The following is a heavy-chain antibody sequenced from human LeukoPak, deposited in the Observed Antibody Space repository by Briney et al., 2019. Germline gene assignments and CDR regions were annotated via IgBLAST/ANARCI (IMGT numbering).Heavy chain of an antibody. V-gene: IGHV3-48*03. Sequence: GGSLRLSCAASGFTFSSYEMNWVRQAPGKGLEWVSYISSSGSTIYYADSVKGRFTISRDNSKNTLYLQMNSLRAEDTAVYYCAKVRSAPNYFDYWGQGTLVTVSS. J-gene: IGHJ4*02. CDR2: ISSSGSTI. CDR1: GFTFSSYE. CDR3: AKVRSAPNYFDY. D-gene: IGHD6-25*01.